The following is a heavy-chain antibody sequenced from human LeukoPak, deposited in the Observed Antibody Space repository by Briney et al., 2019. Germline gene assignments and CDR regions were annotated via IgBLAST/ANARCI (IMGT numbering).Heavy chain of an antibody. CDR3: ARLGYVFPRYYYYGMDV. CDR1: GYTFTSYY. D-gene: IGHD5-12*01. V-gene: IGHV1-46*03. J-gene: IGHJ6*02. CDR2: INPSGGST. Sequence: ASVKVSCKASGYTFTSYYMHWVRQAPGQGLEWMGIINPSGGSTSYAQKFQGRVTMTRDTSTSTVYMELSSLRSEDTAVYYCARLGYVFPRYYYYGMDVWGQGTTVTVSS.